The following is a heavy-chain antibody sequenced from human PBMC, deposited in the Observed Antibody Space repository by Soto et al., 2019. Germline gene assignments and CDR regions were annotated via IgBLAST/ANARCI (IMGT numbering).Heavy chain of an antibody. J-gene: IGHJ4*02. D-gene: IGHD7-27*01. CDR2: ISGSGSST. Sequence: GGSLRLSCAASGFTFSRNWMSWVRQAPGKGLEWVSTISGSGSSTYSADSVKGRFTISRDNSKNTLYLQMNSLRVEDTAIYYCAKAWGIDYWGQGTLVTVSS. CDR3: AKAWGIDY. V-gene: IGHV3-23*01. CDR1: GFTFSRNW.